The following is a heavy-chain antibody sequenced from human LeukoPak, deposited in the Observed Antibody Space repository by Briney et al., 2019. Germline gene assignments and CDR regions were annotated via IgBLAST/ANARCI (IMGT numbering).Heavy chain of an antibody. J-gene: IGHJ4*02. Sequence: SETLSFTCAVYGGSFSGYYWSWIRQPPGKGLEWIGEINHSGSTNYNPSLKSRVTISVDTSKNQFSLKLSSVTAADTAVYYCARLYDSSGYYDYRGQGTLVTVSS. V-gene: IGHV4-34*01. CDR1: GGSFSGYY. CDR3: ARLYDSSGYYDY. CDR2: INHSGST. D-gene: IGHD3-22*01.